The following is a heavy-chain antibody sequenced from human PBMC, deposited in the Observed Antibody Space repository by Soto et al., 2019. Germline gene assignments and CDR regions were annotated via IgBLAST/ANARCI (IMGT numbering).Heavy chain of an antibody. Sequence: PGGSLRLSCRASGLAFGNYAMNWVRHVPGRGLEWVAGVSTNGRATYYADSVRGRFTISRDNSKITVYLQMNSLRAEDTAVYYCTKDRAFNYFYGMDVWGQGTTVTVSS. CDR3: TKDRAFNYFYGMDV. D-gene: IGHD3-10*01. J-gene: IGHJ6*02. CDR2: VSTNGRAT. CDR1: GLAFGNYA. V-gene: IGHV3-23*01.